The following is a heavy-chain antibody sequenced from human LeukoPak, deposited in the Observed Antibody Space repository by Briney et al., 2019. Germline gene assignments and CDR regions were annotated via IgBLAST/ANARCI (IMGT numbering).Heavy chain of an antibody. J-gene: IGHJ4*02. CDR1: GYSISSGYY. V-gene: IGHV4-38-2*02. Sequence: SETLSLTCTVSGYSISSGYYWGWIRQPPGNGLKWIGSIYHSGSTYYNPSLKSRVTISVDTSKNQFSLKLSSVTAADTAVYYCARDGEGYCSSTSCYGGGDYWGQGTLVTVSS. D-gene: IGHD2-2*01. CDR3: ARDGEGYCSSTSCYGGGDY. CDR2: IYHSGST.